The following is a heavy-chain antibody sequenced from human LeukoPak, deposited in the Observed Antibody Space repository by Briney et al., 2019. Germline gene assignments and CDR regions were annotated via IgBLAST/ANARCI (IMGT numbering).Heavy chain of an antibody. CDR2: INHSGST. CDR1: GGSFSGYY. Sequence: KPSETLSLTCAVYGGSFSGYYWSWIRQPPGKGLEWIGEINHSGSTNYNPSLKSRVTISVDTSKNQFSLKLSSVTAADTAVYYCARGAPSSDFWSGYYKPLNYYYYYMDVWGKGTTVTVSS. V-gene: IGHV4-34*01. D-gene: IGHD3-3*01. CDR3: ARGAPSSDFWSGYYKPLNYYYYYMDV. J-gene: IGHJ6*03.